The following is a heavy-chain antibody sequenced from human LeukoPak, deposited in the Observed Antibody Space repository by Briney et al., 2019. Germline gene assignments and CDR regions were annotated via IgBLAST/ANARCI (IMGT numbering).Heavy chain of an antibody. D-gene: IGHD4-17*01. CDR1: GFTFSNYW. V-gene: IGHV3-7*01. CDR2: IEEYGSQI. J-gene: IGHJ4*02. CDR3: ARVGRVTTPRYCDY. Sequence: GGSLRLSCAGSGFTFSNYWVTWVRQAPGKGLEWVANIEEYGSQIYYVDSVKGRFAISRDNAKNSVYLQMNSLRDEDTGVYYCARVGRVTTPRYCDYWGQGTLVTVSS.